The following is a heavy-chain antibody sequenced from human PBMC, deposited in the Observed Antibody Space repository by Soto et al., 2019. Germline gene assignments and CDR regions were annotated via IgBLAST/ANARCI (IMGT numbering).Heavy chain of an antibody. V-gene: IGHV4-4*07. CDR1: GGSISTYY. J-gene: IGHJ3*02. CDR2: VYISGST. Sequence: SETLSLTCRVSGGSISTYYWNLIRQSAGKGLEWIGRVYISGSTNYHPSLKSRVAMSVDTSNNQFSLKVTSVTAADTAVYYCARGGRDGFDIWGQGPTVTVSS. CDR3: ARGGRDGFDI.